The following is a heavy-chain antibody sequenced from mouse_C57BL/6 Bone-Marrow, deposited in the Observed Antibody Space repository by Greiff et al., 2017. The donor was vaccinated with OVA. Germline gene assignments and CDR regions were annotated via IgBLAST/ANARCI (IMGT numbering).Heavy chain of an antibody. CDR1: GFTFTDYY. J-gene: IGHJ2*01. CDR3: ASYDNDYPLGYFDY. V-gene: IGHV7-3*01. CDR2: IRNKANGYTT. D-gene: IGHD2-4*01. Sequence: EVKLMESGGGLVQPGGSLSLSCAASGFTFTDYYMSWVRQPPGKALEWVGFIRNKANGYTTEYSASVKGRFTISRDNSQSILYLQMHALRAENSATYYSASYDNDYPLGYFDYWGQGTTLTVSS.